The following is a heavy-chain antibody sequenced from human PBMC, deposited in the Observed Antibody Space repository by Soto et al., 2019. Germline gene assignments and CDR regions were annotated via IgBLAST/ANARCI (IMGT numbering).Heavy chain of an antibody. V-gene: IGHV1-3*01. D-gene: IGHD4-17*01. CDR1: GYTFTSYA. J-gene: IGHJ6*02. CDR3: ARGGDYVFHGMDV. Sequence: AASVKVSCKASGYTFTSYAMHWVRQAPGQRLEWMGWINAGNGNTKNSQKFQGRVTITRDTSASTAYMELSSLRSEDTAVYYCARGGDYVFHGMDVWGQGTTVTVSS. CDR2: INAGNGNT.